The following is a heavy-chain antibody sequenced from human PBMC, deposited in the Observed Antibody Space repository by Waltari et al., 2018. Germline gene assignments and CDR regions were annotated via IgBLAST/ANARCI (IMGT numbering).Heavy chain of an antibody. D-gene: IGHD4-17*01. V-gene: IGHV3-7*02. J-gene: IGHJ2*01. CDR1: GFTFSSYW. Sequence: EVQLVESGGGLVQPGGSLRLSCAASGFTFSSYWMSWVRQAPGKGREWGANIKQDGSEKYYVDSVKGRFTISRDNAKNSLYLQMNSLRAEDTAVYYCARYGDYWYFDLWGRGTLVTVSS. CDR3: ARYGDYWYFDL. CDR2: IKQDGSEK.